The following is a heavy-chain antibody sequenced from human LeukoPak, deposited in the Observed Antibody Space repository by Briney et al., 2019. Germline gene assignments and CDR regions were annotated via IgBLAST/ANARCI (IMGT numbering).Heavy chain of an antibody. CDR1: AGSISSYH. J-gene: IGHJ4*02. CDR3: ARGRVLPAAIGRIYCFDY. D-gene: IGHD2-2*02. V-gene: IGHV4-59*01. CDR2: FYDTGST. Sequence: PSETLSLTCIVSAGSISSYHCSCIRQPPGKGLEWIGYFYDTGSTNYNPSLKSRVTISVDTSKNQFSLKLSSVTAADTAVYYCARGRVLPAAIGRIYCFDYWGQGTRVTVSS.